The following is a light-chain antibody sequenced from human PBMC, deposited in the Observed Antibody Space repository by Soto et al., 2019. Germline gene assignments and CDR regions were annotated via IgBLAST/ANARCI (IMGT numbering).Light chain of an antibody. V-gene: IGLV2-14*03. CDR3: SSYSSSTTVI. Sequence: QSALTQPASVSGSPGQSLTISCTGTSIDVGGYNYVSWYQQHPGKAPKLMIYDVINRPSGVSNRFSGSKSGNTASLTISGLQAEAEADYYCSSYSSSTTVIFGGGTKLTVL. CDR1: SIDVGGYNY. J-gene: IGLJ2*01. CDR2: DVI.